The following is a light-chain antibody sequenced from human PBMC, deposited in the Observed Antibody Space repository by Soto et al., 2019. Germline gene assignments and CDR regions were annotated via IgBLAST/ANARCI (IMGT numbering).Light chain of an antibody. CDR1: QSLLHNNGFDY. Sequence: DIVMTQSPLSLPVTPGEPASISCRSSQSLLHNNGFDYLDWYLQKPGQSPQLLIYLGSNRASGVPDRFSGSGAGTDFTLRISTMEAGDVGVYYCMKALHTPPTFGQGPNVEVK. V-gene: IGKV2-28*01. J-gene: IGKJ1*01. CDR2: LGS. CDR3: MKALHTPPT.